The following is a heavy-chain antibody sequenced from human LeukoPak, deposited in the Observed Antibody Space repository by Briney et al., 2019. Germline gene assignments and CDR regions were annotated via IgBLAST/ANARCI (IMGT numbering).Heavy chain of an antibody. CDR2: VYSGGST. V-gene: IGHV3-66*01. Sequence: PGGSLRLSCAASGFTVGSNYMNWVRQAPGKGLEWVSVVYSGGSTYYADSVKGRFTISRDNSKNTLYLQMNSLRAEDTAVYYCARDPYGSGSTSFDIWGQGTMVTVSS. D-gene: IGHD3-10*01. J-gene: IGHJ3*02. CDR3: ARDPYGSGSTSFDI. CDR1: GFTVGSNY.